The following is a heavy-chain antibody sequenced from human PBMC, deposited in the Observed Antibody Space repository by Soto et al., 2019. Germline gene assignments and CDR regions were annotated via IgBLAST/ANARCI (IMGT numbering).Heavy chain of an antibody. D-gene: IGHD1-26*01. V-gene: IGHV1-8*01. J-gene: IGHJ4*02. CDR2: MEPSSGRK. CDR1: GYSLTGLD. Sequence: KVSCKASGYSLTGLDINWVRKKNGQALEWMGWMEPSSGRKGYAQKFQGRVTMTRDTSINTAYMELSSLTSDDTAFYYCARGVTAGVDYWGQGTLVTVSS. CDR3: ARGVTAGVDY.